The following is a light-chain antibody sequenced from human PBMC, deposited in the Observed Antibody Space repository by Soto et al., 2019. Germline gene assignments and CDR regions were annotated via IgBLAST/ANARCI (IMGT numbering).Light chain of an antibody. V-gene: IGLV2-8*01. J-gene: IGLJ2*01. Sequence: QSALTQPPSASGSPGQSVTISCIGTSSDDGGYNYVSWYQQHPGKAPKLMIYEVSKRPSGVPDRFSGSKSGNTASLTVSGIQAEDEADYYCSSYAASNNLGVFGGGTKLTVL. CDR2: EVS. CDR3: SSYAASNNLGV. CDR1: SSDDGGYNY.